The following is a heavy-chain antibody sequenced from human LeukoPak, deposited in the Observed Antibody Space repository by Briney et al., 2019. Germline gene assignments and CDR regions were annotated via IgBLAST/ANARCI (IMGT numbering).Heavy chain of an antibody. V-gene: IGHV3-74*01. D-gene: IGHD3-22*01. CDR1: GFTFDDYA. CDR3: ATWYYYDSSAYYLSY. J-gene: IGHJ4*02. CDR2: INSDGSST. Sequence: GGSLRLSCAASGFTFDDYAMHWVRQAPGKGLVWVSRINSDGSSTSYADSVKGRFTISRDNAKNTLYLQMNSLRAEDTAVYYCATWYYYDSSAYYLSYWGQGTLVTVSS.